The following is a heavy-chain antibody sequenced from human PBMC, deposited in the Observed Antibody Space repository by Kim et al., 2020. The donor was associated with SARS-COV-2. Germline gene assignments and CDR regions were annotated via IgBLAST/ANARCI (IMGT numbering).Heavy chain of an antibody. CDR3: ARRVLRYFDWLFDY. Sequence: SVKVSCKASGGTFSSYAISWVRQAPGQGLEWMGGIIPIFGTANYAQKFQGRVTITADESTSTAYMELSSLRSEDTAVYYCARRVLRYFDWLFDYWGQGTLVTVSS. D-gene: IGHD3-9*01. V-gene: IGHV1-69*13. J-gene: IGHJ4*02. CDR2: IIPIFGTA. CDR1: GGTFSSYA.